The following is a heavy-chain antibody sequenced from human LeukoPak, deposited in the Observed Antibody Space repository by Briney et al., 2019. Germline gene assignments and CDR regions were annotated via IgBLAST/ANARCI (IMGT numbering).Heavy chain of an antibody. J-gene: IGHJ4*02. CDR1: GDSVSSNSPA. CDR2: TYYRSKWYY. CDR3: ARLRGYSGYDSGGAAAGLYYFDY. V-gene: IGHV6-1*01. D-gene: IGHD5-12*01. Sequence: SQTLSLTCAISGDSVSSNSPAWDWIRQSPSRGLEWLGRTYYRSKWYYDYAVSVKSRMTINPDTSKNQFSLQLNSVTPEDTAVYYCARLRGYSGYDSGGAAAGLYYFDYWGQGTLVTVSS.